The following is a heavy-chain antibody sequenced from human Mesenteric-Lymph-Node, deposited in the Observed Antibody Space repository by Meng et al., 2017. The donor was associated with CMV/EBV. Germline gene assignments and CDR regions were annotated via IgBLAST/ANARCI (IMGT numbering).Heavy chain of an antibody. CDR3: ANFQWELGFDP. Sequence: LTCTVSGCSISSYYWSWIRQPPGKGLEWIGYIYYSGSTNYNPSLKSRVTISVDTFKNQFSLKLSSVTAADTAVYYCANFQWELGFDPWGQGTLVTVSS. CDR1: GCSISSYY. J-gene: IGHJ5*02. CDR2: IYYSGST. D-gene: IGHD1-26*01. V-gene: IGHV4-59*01.